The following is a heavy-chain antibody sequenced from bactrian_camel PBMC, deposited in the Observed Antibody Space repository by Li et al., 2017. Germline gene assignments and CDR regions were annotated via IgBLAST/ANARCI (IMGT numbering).Heavy chain of an antibody. CDR3: ATMVASDFDY. CDR1: GREFEDNDAD. CDR2: ISRDGTP. V-gene: IGHV3S53*01. Sequence: HAQLVESGGGSVQAGESLTLTCAASGREFEDNDADMGWYRQAPGNECELVASISRDGTPDYSEFVKGRFTISQDDAKSEMYLQMHSLKSEDTALYYCATMVASDFDYWGQGTQVTVS. J-gene: IGHJ4*01. D-gene: IGHD7*01.